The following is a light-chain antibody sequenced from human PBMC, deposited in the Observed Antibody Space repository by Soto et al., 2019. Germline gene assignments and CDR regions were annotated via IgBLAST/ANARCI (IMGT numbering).Light chain of an antibody. Sequence: DIPMTQSPATLSASVGDRVTITCRASQSVRDSLAWYQQRPGKAPKLLIFDASTLESGVPSRFSGSGSGTDFTFTITSLQPDDSATYYCQQYNTYALTFSGGTKVEIK. CDR1: QSVRDS. V-gene: IGKV1-5*01. J-gene: IGKJ4*01. CDR3: QQYNTYALT. CDR2: DAS.